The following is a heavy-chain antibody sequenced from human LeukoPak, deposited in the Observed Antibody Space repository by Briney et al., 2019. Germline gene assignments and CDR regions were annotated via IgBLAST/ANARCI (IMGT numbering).Heavy chain of an antibody. Sequence: PGGSLRLSCAASGFTFSSYWMHWVRQAPGKGLVWVSRINSDGSSTSYADSMKGRFTISRDNAKNTLYLQMNSLRAEDTAMYYCARMRVVAGTIGYGMDVRGQGTTVTVS. CDR3: ARMRVVAGTIGYGMDV. D-gene: IGHD6-19*01. CDR2: INSDGSST. V-gene: IGHV3-74*01. J-gene: IGHJ6*02. CDR1: GFTFSSYW.